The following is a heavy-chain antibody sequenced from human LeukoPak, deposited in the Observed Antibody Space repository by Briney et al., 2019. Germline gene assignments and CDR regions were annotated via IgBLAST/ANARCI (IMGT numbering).Heavy chain of an antibody. J-gene: IGHJ4*02. CDR3: AKGGPNPGENYYFDY. CDR2: ISGSGGST. CDR1: GFTFSDSA. V-gene: IGHV3-23*01. Sequence: QSGGSLRLSCAVSGFTFSDSAMSWVRQAPGRGLEWVSTISGSGGSTSSADSVKGRFTISRDNSRTTLYLQMNSLRAEDTAVYYCAKGGPNPGENYYFDYWGQGTLVTVPS. D-gene: IGHD3-10*01.